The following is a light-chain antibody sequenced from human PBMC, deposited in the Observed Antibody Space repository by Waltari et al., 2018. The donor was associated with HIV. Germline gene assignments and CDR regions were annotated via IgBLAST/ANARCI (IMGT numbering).Light chain of an antibody. V-gene: IGKV3-20*01. CDR3: QRYGNSPFT. J-gene: IGKJ4*01. CDR2: GAS. Sequence: EIVLTQSPGTLSLSPGERATLSCRASQRVSNNYLAWYQQKPGQAPRLLIYGASSRATGIPDRFSGSGSVTDFTLTVSRLEPEDFAVYYCQRYGNSPFTFGGGTRVEIK. CDR1: QRVSNNY.